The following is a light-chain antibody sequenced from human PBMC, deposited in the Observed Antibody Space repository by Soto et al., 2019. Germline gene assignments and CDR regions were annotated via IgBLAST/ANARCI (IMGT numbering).Light chain of an antibody. CDR1: QSVSSSY. CDR2: GAS. V-gene: IGKV3-20*01. Sequence: EIVLTQSPGTLSLSPGERATLSCRASQSVSSSYLAWYQQKPGQAPRLLIYGASSRATGIPDRFSGSGSGTDFTLTIRRLETEDFGVYYCQQYGSSPLYTFGQGTKLEIK. J-gene: IGKJ2*01. CDR3: QQYGSSPLYT.